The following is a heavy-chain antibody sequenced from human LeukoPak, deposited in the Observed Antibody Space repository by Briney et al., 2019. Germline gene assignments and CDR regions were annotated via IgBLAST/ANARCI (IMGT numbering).Heavy chain of an antibody. D-gene: IGHD4-17*01. CDR1: GDSVSSSSAA. J-gene: IGHJ4*02. CDR2: TYYMSKWYF. V-gene: IGHV6-1*01. Sequence: SQTLSLTCAISGDSVSSSSAAWNWIRQSPSRGLEWLGRTYYMSKWYFDYAVSVKSRVTINPDTSKNQFSLHLNSVSPEDTAVYYCARSGDYGDFTRVSDFWGQGTLVTVSS. CDR3: ARSGDYGDFTRVSDF.